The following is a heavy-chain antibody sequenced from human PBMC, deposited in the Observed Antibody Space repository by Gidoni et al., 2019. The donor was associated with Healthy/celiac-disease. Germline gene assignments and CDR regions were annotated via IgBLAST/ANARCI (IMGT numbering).Heavy chain of an antibody. D-gene: IGHD3-3*01. Sequence: QVQLVESGGGVVQPGRSLRPSCAASGFTFSSDGMHWVRQAPGKGLEWVVVRWYDGSTKYYADSVKGRFTISRDNSKNTLYLQMNSLRAEDTAVYYCARELYDFWSGYCWKVGYWGQGTLVTVSS. CDR2: RWYDGSTK. CDR3: ARELYDFWSGYCWKVGY. J-gene: IGHJ4*02. V-gene: IGHV3-33*01. CDR1: GFTFSSDG.